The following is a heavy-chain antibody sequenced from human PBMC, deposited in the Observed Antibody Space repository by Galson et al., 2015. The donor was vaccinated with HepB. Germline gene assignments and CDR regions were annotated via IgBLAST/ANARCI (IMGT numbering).Heavy chain of an antibody. CDR1: GGAFSSDA. CDR2: IVPLREIT. CDR3: ARDPGVTPMVGSFDN. J-gene: IGHJ4*02. Sequence: SVKVSCKASGGAFSSDAINWVRQAPGLGLEWMGGIVPLREITNYAQKFQDRVTLSADKSTSTIYMELSSLRSEDTAVYYCARDPGVTPMVGSFDNWGQGTLVTVSS. V-gene: IGHV1-69*10. D-gene: IGHD5-18*01.